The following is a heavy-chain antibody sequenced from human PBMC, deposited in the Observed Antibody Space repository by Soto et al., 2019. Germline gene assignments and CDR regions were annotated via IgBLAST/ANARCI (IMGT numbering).Heavy chain of an antibody. J-gene: IGHJ4*02. CDR3: AIDHDLAAAGYYFDY. D-gene: IGHD6-13*01. CDR2: ISTDGRDK. Sequence: PGGSLRLSCAASGFTFSSYAMHWVRQAPGKGLEWVAVISTDGRDKYHADSVKGRFTISRDNSKNTLFLQMNSLRPEDTAVYFCAIDHDLAAAGYYFDYRAQRTLDTGSS. V-gene: IGHV3-30*01. CDR1: GFTFSSYA.